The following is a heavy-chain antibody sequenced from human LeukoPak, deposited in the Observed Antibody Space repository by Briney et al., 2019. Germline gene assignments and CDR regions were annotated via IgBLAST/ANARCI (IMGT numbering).Heavy chain of an antibody. CDR2: IWYDGSNK. J-gene: IGHJ4*02. D-gene: IGHD6-6*01. Sequence: GGSLRLSCEASGFTFSSYGMHWVRQAPGKGLEWVAVIWYDGSNKYYADSVKGRFTISRDNSKNTLYLQMNSLRAEDTAVYYCAKPTRRYYFDYWGQGTLVTVSS. CDR1: GFTFSSYG. CDR3: AKPTRRYYFDY. V-gene: IGHV3-33*06.